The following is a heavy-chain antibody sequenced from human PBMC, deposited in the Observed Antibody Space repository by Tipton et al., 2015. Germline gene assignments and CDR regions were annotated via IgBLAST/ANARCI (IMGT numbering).Heavy chain of an antibody. D-gene: IGHD6-19*01. J-gene: IGHJ4*02. Sequence: TLSLTCTVSGGSVSSGSYYWSWIRQPPGKGLEWIGYIYYSGSTIYDPSLKSRVTITVDTSKNQFSLKLSSVTAADTAVYYCARDGLAMGDFDYWGQGTVVTVSS. CDR3: ARDGLAMGDFDY. V-gene: IGHV4-61*01. CDR1: GGSVSSGSYY. CDR2: IYYSGST.